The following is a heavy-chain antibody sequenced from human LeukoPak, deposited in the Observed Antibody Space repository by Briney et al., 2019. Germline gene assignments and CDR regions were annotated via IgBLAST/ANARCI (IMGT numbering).Heavy chain of an antibody. V-gene: IGHV1-8*01. D-gene: IGHD5-24*01. Sequence: GASVKVSSKASGYTFTSYDINWVRQATGKGLDGMGWINTNSGNTGYEKKFQGRVTMTRNTSISTAYMELSSLRSEDTAVYYCARGGREMATITDYWGQGTLVTVSS. CDR2: INTNSGNT. CDR3: ARGGREMATITDY. CDR1: GYTFTSYD. J-gene: IGHJ4*02.